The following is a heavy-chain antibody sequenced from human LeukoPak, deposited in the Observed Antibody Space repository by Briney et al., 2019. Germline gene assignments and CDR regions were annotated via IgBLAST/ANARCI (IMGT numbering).Heavy chain of an antibody. CDR2: MNPNSGNT. CDR1: GYTFTSYD. Sequence: GASVKVSCKASGYTFTSYDINWVRQATGQGLEWMGWMNPNSGNTGYAQKFQGRVTMTRNTSISTAYMELSSLRSEDTAVYYCARDVTYSSSWDGAFDIWGQGTMVTVSS. J-gene: IGHJ3*02. CDR3: ARDVTYSSSWDGAFDI. V-gene: IGHV1-8*01. D-gene: IGHD6-13*01.